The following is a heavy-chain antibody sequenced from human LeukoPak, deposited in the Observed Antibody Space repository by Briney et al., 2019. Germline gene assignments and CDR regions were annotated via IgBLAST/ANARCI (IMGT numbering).Heavy chain of an antibody. Sequence: GGSLRLSCAASGFTFSSFEMNWVRQAPGKGLEWLAIISYDGSIKYYADSVEGRFNISRDNSKKTLYLQINSLRTEDTAVYYCAKANYGDTHFDSWGQGTLVTVSS. J-gene: IGHJ4*02. D-gene: IGHD4-17*01. CDR1: GFTFSSFE. CDR2: ISYDGSIK. CDR3: AKANYGDTHFDS. V-gene: IGHV3-30*18.